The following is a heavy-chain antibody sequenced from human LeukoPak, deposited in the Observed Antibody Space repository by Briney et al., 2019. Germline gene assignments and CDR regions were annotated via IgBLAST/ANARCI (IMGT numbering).Heavy chain of an antibody. CDR2: IYHSGST. CDR1: GGSISSSNW. Sequence: SETLSLTCAVSGGSISSSNWWSWVRQPPGKGLEWIGEIYHSGSTNYNPSLKSRVTMSVDKSKNQFSLKLNSVTAADTAVYYCARRSTVTTFDYWGQGTLVTVSS. V-gene: IGHV4-4*02. J-gene: IGHJ4*02. CDR3: ARRSTVTTFDY. D-gene: IGHD4-17*01.